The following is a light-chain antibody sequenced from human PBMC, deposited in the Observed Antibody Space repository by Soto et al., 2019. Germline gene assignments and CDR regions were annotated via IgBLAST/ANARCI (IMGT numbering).Light chain of an antibody. V-gene: IGKV1-5*03. Sequence: DIQMTQSPSTLSASVGDRFTITCRASRSIITSLAWYQQKPGKAPKLLIYKASSLQSGVPSRFSGSGSGTEFTLTISSLQPDDFATYYCQQYNSYSRTFGQGTKVDI. CDR1: RSIITS. CDR3: QQYNSYSRT. CDR2: KAS. J-gene: IGKJ1*01.